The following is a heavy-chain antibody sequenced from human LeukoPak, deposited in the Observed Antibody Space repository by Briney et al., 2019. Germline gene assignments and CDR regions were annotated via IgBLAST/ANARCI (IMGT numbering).Heavy chain of an antibody. CDR1: GYTFTGYY. V-gene: IGHV1-2*02. CDR3: ARVSTVTRRETLLY. Sequence: GASVKVSCKASGYTFTGYYMHWVRQAAGQGLEWMGWINPNSGGTNYAQKFQGRVTMTRDTSISTAYMELSRLRSDDTAVYYCARVSTVTRRETLLYWGQGTLVAVSS. D-gene: IGHD4-17*01. CDR2: INPNSGGT. J-gene: IGHJ4*02.